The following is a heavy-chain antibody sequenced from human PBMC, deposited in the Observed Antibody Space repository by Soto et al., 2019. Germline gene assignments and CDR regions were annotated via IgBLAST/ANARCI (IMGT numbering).Heavy chain of an antibody. Sequence: LQLQESGSGLVKPSQTLSLTCAVSGGSISSGGYSWRWIRQPPGKGLEWIGYIYHSGSTYYNPSLTRRITISVDRSKNQFSLRLSSVTAADTAVYYCPRGIAARPLGYWSQGTLVSVSS. V-gene: IGHV4-30-2*01. CDR2: IYHSGST. J-gene: IGHJ4*02. CDR3: PRGIAARPLGY. D-gene: IGHD6-6*01. CDR1: GGSISSGGYS.